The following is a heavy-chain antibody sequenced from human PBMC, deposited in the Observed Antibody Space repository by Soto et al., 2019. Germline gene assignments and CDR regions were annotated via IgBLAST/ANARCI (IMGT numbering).Heavy chain of an antibody. CDR2: ISHLEST. CDR1: GASISYGGFS. D-gene: IGHD5-12*01. CDR3: ARGGGYDSFDY. Sequence: SEALSLTCTVSGASISYGGFSWSWIRQSPGKGLEWIGYISHLESTYFHPSFKSRLTMSIDRTRNQFSLKLSSVTAADMAVYYCARGGGYDSFDYWGQGVLVTVSS. J-gene: IGHJ4*02. V-gene: IGHV4-30-2*06.